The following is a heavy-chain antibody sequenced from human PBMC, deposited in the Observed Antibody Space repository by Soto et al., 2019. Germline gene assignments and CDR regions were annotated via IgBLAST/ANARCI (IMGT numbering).Heavy chain of an antibody. CDR1: GGSISSGNHY. CDR2: IFYSGSA. Sequence: SETLSLTCTVSGGSISSGNHYWSWIRQPPGKGLEWIGYIFYSGSAHYNPSLKSRVTISVDTSKNQFSLKLTSVTAADTAVYYCARDPAPWGQGTLVTVS. J-gene: IGHJ5*02. V-gene: IGHV4-30-4*01. CDR3: ARDPAP.